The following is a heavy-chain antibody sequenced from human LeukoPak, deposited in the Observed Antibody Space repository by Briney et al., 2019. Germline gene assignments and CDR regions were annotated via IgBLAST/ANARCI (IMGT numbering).Heavy chain of an antibody. CDR3: ARDQAPYYYDSSGYCPFGY. Sequence: PGGSLRLSCAASGFTFSSYNMNWVRQAPGKGLEWVSSITSGSSYIYYADSVKGRFTISRDNAKNSLYLQMNSLRAEDTAVYYCARDQAPYYYDSSGYCPFGYWGQGTLVTVSS. D-gene: IGHD3-22*01. CDR2: ITSGSSYI. J-gene: IGHJ4*02. V-gene: IGHV3-21*01. CDR1: GFTFSSYN.